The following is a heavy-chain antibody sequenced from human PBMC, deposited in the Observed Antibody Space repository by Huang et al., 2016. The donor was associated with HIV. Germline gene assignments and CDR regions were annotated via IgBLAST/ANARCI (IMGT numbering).Heavy chain of an antibody. CDR2: IKQDESEK. Sequence: VESGGRLVQPGGSVRLSCVGSTFTFGAYWMGWVRQSPGNGLDWVANIKQDESEKYYVESVKGRFNISRDNAKKVLFLEMNNVRVEDTATYYCATKTAAMDIWGQGTTVTVS. CDR3: ATKTAAMDI. V-gene: IGHV3-7*01. J-gene: IGHJ6*02. CDR1: TFTFGAYW. D-gene: IGHD1-7*01.